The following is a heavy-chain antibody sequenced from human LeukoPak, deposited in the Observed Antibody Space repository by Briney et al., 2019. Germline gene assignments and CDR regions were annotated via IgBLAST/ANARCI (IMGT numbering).Heavy chain of an antibody. V-gene: IGHV3-66*01. CDR3: ARSSGSGWYYFDY. J-gene: IGHJ4*03. Sequence: PGGSQRLSCAASGFTVSSNYMSWVRQAPEKGLEWVSLIYSGGSTYYADSAKDRFFISRDNSKNTLYLQMNSLRAEDTAVYYCARSSGSGWYYFDYWGQGTLVTVSS. D-gene: IGHD6-19*01. CDR1: GFTVSSNY. CDR2: IYSGGST.